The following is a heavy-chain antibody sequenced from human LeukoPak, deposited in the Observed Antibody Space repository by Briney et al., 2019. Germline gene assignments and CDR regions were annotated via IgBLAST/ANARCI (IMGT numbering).Heavy chain of an antibody. CDR3: ARVSLYDSSGYW. V-gene: IGHV3-30-3*01. CDR2: ISYDGSNK. D-gene: IGHD3-22*01. CDR1: GFTFSSYA. J-gene: IGHJ4*02. Sequence: GGSLRLSCAASGFTFSSYAMHWVRQAPGKGLEWVAVISYDGSNKYYADSVKGRFTISRDNAKNSLYLQMNSLRAEDTAVYYCARVSLYDSSGYWWGQGTLVTVSS.